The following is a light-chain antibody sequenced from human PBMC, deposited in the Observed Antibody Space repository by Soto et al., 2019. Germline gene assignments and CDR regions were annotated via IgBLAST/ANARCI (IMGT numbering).Light chain of an antibody. CDR2: ELI. CDR1: SSDVGGYNY. Sequence: QSALTQPASVSGSPGQSITISCTGTSSDVGGYNYVSWYQQHPGKAPTLIIYELINRHSGVSNRFSGSKSGNTASLTISGLQAEDEADYYCNSYTSKSTGVVGTGTKLTVL. CDR3: NSYTSKSTGV. J-gene: IGLJ1*01. V-gene: IGLV2-14*01.